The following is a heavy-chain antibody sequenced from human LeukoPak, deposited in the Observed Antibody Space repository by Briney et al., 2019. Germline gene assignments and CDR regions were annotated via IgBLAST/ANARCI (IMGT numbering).Heavy chain of an antibody. CDR1: GYRFTSHG. V-gene: IGHV1-18*01. D-gene: IGHD3-10*01. CDR2: INPYNGNT. Sequence: GASVKVSCKASGYRFTSHGISWVRQAPGQGLEWMGWINPYNGNTYYAQDLQGRVTMTTDTSTSTAYMELRSLRSDDTAVYYCASPKDGSGIYYPLGYWGQGTLVTVSS. J-gene: IGHJ4*02. CDR3: ASPKDGSGIYYPLGY.